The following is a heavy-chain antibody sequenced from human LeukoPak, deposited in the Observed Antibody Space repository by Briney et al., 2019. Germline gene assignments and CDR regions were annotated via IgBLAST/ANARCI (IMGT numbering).Heavy chain of an antibody. CDR3: AKDGDTTALYFFWYFDL. Sequence: PGGSLRLSCAASGFTFSNYAMTWVRQAPGKGLEWASSITGNGATTQYADSVKGRFTISRDNSKNTVYLQMSSLGAEDTAIYYCAKDGDTTALYFFWYFDLWGRGTLVTVSS. V-gene: IGHV3-23*01. CDR2: ITGNGATT. D-gene: IGHD3-16*01. J-gene: IGHJ2*01. CDR1: GFTFSNYA.